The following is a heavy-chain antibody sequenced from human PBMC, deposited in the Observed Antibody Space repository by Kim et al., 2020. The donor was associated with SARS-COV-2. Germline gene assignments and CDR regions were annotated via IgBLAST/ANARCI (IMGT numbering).Heavy chain of an antibody. D-gene: IGHD3-10*01. J-gene: IGHJ4*02. CDR3: AREKIRGYGSGSYFDY. CDR2: ISYDGSNK. Sequence: GGSLRLSCAASGFTFSSYAMHWVRQAPGKGLEWVAVISYDGSNKYYADSVKGRFTISRDNSKNTLYLQMNSLRAEDTAVYYCAREKIRGYGSGSYFDYWGQGTLVTVSS. CDR1: GFTFSSYA. V-gene: IGHV3-30*04.